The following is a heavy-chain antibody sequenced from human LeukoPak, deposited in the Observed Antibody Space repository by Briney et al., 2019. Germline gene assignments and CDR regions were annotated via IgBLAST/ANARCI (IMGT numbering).Heavy chain of an antibody. D-gene: IGHD4-23*01. CDR3: ARGDLAVVTLAGAFDY. J-gene: IGHJ4*02. CDR1: GGSFSGYY. V-gene: IGHV4-34*01. CDR2: IYHSGST. Sequence: PSQTLSLTCAVYGGSFSGYYWSWIRQPPGKGLEWIGEIYHSGSTNYNPSLKSRVTISVDTSKNQFSLKLSSVTAADTAVYYCARGDLAVVTLAGAFDYWGQGTLVTVSS.